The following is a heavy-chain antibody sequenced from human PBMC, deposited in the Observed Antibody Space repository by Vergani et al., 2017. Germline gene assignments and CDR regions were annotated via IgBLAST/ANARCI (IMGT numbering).Heavy chain of an antibody. Sequence: QVQVVQSGAEVKKSGASVKVSCKTSGYTFSNYYMHWVRQAPGQGLEWMGIINPSGGHTNYAQKFQGRVTMTRDTSTSTVYMELSSLRSEDTAIYYCARGPNCGYWGQGTLVTVSS. CDR2: INPSGGHT. CDR3: ARGPNCGY. CDR1: GYTFSNYY. J-gene: IGHJ4*02. V-gene: IGHV1-46*01. D-gene: IGHD2-21*01.